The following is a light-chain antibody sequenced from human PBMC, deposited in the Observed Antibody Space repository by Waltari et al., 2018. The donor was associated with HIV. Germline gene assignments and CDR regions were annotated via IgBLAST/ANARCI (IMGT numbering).Light chain of an antibody. CDR3: AAWDDSLSGYV. Sequence: QSVLTQPPSASGTPGQRVTISCSGSSSNIGSNYGYWYQQLPGTAPNLLIYRNNQRPSGVPDRFSGPKSGTSASLAISGLRSEDEADYYCAAWDDSLSGYVFGTGTKVTVL. CDR2: RNN. J-gene: IGLJ1*01. V-gene: IGLV1-47*01. CDR1: SSNIGSNY.